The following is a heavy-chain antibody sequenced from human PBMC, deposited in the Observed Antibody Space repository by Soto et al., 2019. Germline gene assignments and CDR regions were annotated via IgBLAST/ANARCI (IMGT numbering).Heavy chain of an antibody. CDR1: GGTFSSYA. CDR3: ARDGPIAAAGRENYYYGMDV. V-gene: IGHV1-69*13. D-gene: IGHD6-13*01. Sequence: ASVKVSCKASGGTFSSYAISWVRQAPGQGLEWMGGIIPIFGTANYAQKFQGRVTITADESTSTAYMELSSLRSEDTAVYYCARDGPIAAAGRENYYYGMDVWGQGTTVTVSS. CDR2: IIPIFGTA. J-gene: IGHJ6*02.